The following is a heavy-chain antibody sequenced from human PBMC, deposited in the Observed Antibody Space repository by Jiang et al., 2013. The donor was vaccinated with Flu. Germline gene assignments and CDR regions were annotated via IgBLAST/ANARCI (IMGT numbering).Heavy chain of an antibody. V-gene: IGHV3-73*01. CDR1: GFTFSSYG. Sequence: VQLVESGGGVVQPGRSLRLSCAASGFTFSSYGMHWVRQAPGKGLEWVGRIRSKANSYATAYAASVKGRFTISRDDSKNTAYLQMNSLKTEDTAVYYCTRPGGYSSGWSLSELRGYYYYYGMDVWGQGTTVTVSS. D-gene: IGHD6-19*01. J-gene: IGHJ6*02. CDR2: IRSKANSYAT. CDR3: TRPGGYSSGWSLSELRGYYYYYGMDV.